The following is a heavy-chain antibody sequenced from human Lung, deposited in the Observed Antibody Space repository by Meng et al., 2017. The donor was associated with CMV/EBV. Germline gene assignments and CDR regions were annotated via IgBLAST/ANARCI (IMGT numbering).Heavy chain of an antibody. CDR2: TYYRSKWYH. CDR3: ARGINGGCGD. V-gene: IGHV6-1*01. Sequence: GQMQKSGPGLVKPYKTLSLTCASSGEIVSRNSAAWHWIRQYPSRGLEWLGRTYYRSKWYHEYAVSVKSRITLSPDTPKNQFSLQLNSMTPEDTAVYYCARGINGGCGDWGQGTLVTVSS. J-gene: IGHJ4*02. D-gene: IGHD4-23*01. CDR1: GEIVSRNSAA.